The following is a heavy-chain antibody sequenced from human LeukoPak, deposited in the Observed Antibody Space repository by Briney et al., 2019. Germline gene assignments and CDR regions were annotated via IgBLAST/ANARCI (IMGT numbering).Heavy chain of an antibody. CDR2: IYHSGST. CDR1: GGSISSSNW. CDR3: ARDNSVGDYAWWFDP. D-gene: IGHD1-26*01. Sequence: SGTLSLTCAVSGGSISSSNWWSWVRQPPGKGLEWIGEIYHSGSTNYNPSLKSRVTISVDKSENQFSLKVRSVTAADTAVYYCARDNSVGDYAWWFDPWGQGTLVTVSS. J-gene: IGHJ5*02. V-gene: IGHV4-4*02.